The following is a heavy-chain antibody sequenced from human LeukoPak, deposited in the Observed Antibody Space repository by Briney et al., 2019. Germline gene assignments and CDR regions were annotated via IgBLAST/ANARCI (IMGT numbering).Heavy chain of an antibody. D-gene: IGHD3-10*01. CDR2: ISAYNGNT. Sequence: ASVKVSCKASGYTFTSYGISLVRQAPGQGLEWMGWISAYNGNTNYAQKLQGRVTMTTDTSTRTAYMELRSLRSDDTAVYYCARVPQGSGSYSNWFEPWGQGTLVTVSS. J-gene: IGHJ5*02. CDR1: GYTFTSYG. V-gene: IGHV1-18*04. CDR3: ARVPQGSGSYSNWFEP.